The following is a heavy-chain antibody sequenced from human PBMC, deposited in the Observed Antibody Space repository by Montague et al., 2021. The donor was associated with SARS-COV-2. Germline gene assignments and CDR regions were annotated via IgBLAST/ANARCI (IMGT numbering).Heavy chain of an antibody. CDR3: ATALPVRGVVDVPTTNYHSDKELIMTWLCDTTVYYCATSPSVCWAVNGTPYYYHYGMDV. D-gene: IGHD4/OR15-4a*01. CDR1: GHTLIELS. J-gene: IGHJ6*02. CDR2: FDPEDGET. Sequence: SVKVSCKVSGHTLIELSMHWVRQAPGKGLEWMGGFDPEDGETIYAQKFQGRVTMTEDTSTDTAYMELSSLRSEDTAVYYCATALPVRGVVDVPTTNYHSDKELIMTWLCDTTVYYCATSPSVCWAVNGTPYYYHYGMDVWGQGTTVTVSS. V-gene: IGHV1-24*01.